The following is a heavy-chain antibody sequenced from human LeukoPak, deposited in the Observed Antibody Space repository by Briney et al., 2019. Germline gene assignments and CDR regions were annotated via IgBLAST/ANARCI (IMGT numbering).Heavy chain of an antibody. V-gene: IGHV3-74*01. J-gene: IGHJ4*02. CDR3: VRDGDAYNFDF. CDR2: IKNDGSYT. Sequence: GGSVTLSCATSGFTLSLAWIHWVRQAPGKGLEWVSRIKNDGSYTNYADSVKGRFTISRDNARNTLNLHMISLRAEDTAVYFCVRDGDAYNFDFWGQGVLVTVSS. CDR1: GFTLSLAW. D-gene: IGHD5-24*01.